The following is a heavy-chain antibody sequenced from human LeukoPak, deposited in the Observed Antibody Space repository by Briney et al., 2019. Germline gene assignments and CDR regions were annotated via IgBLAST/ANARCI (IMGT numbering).Heavy chain of an antibody. CDR3: ARGINPLAYWYFDL. V-gene: IGHV3-33*01. Sequence: PGGSLRLSCAASGFTFSTYPMHWVRQAPGKGLEWVAVIWSQENSEYYADSVKGRFTISRDNSKSMLYLQMNSLRAEDTAIYFCARGINPLAYWYFDLWGRGTLVTVSP. D-gene: IGHD1-1*01. CDR1: GFTFSTYP. J-gene: IGHJ2*01. CDR2: IWSQENSE.